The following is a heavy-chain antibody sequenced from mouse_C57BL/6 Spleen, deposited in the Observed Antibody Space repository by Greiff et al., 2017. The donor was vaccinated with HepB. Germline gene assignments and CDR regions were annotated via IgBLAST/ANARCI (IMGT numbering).Heavy chain of an antibody. CDR2: IYPGSGNT. D-gene: IGHD2-10*02. CDR3: ARTGVCMDY. CDR1: GYTFTDYY. V-gene: IGHV1-76*01. J-gene: IGHJ4*01. Sequence: VQLQQSGAELVRPGASVKLSCKASGYTFTDYYINWVKQRPGQGLEWIARIYPGSGNTYYNEKFKGKATLTAEKSSSTAYMQLSRLTSEDSAVLFCARTGVCMDYWGQGTSVTVSS.